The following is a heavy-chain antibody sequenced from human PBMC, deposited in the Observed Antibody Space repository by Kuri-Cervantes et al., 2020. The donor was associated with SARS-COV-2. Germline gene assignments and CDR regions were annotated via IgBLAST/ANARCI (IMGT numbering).Heavy chain of an antibody. J-gene: IGHJ4*02. Sequence: SVKVSCKASGGTFSSYDISWVRQAPGQGVEWMGGISPMFDAAKYGQKFQGRVTIIADESTSTAYMELSSLRSEDTAVYYCARGSTGLGALDFCGQGTLVTVSS. CDR1: GGTFSSYD. CDR2: ISPMFDAA. CDR3: ARGSTGLGALDF. D-gene: IGHD4-17*01. V-gene: IGHV1-69*13.